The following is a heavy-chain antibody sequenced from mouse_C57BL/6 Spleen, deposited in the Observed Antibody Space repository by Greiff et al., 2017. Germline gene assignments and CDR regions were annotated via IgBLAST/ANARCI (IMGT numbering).Heavy chain of an antibody. Sequence: QVQLQQSGAELVRPGASVTLSCKASGYTFTDYEMHWVKQTPVHGLEWIGAIDPETGGTAYNQKFKGKAILTADKSSSTAYMELRSLTSEDSAVYYCTRYYDYCFDYWGQGTTLTVSS. CDR1: GYTFTDYE. V-gene: IGHV1-15*01. D-gene: IGHD2-4*01. J-gene: IGHJ2*01. CDR2: IDPETGGT. CDR3: TRYYDYCFDY.